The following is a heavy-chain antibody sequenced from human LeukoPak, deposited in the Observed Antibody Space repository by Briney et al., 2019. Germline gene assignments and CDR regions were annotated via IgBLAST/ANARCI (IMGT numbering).Heavy chain of an antibody. CDR1: GFTFTTYA. CDR2: ISGGGDKT. D-gene: IGHD6-19*01. CDR3: AKDLALAGTGGGFDV. J-gene: IGHJ3*01. Sequence: QTGGSLRLSCAASGFTFTTYAINWVRQAPGKGLEWVSGISGGGDKTYYADSVNGRFTISRDNSKNTVSLQMGSLRAEDTALYYCAKDLALAGTGGGFDVWGQGTRVAVSS. V-gene: IGHV3-23*01.